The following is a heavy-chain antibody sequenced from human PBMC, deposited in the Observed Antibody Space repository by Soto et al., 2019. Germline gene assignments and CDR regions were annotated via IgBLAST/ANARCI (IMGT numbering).Heavy chain of an antibody. Sequence: GASVKVSCKASGGTFSSYGISWVRQAPGQRLEWMGWISAYNGNTNYAQKLQGRVTMTTDTSTSTAYMELRSLRSDDTAVYYCARTRDCSGGSCYSRWFDPWGQGTLVTVSS. CDR3: ARTRDCSGGSCYSRWFDP. CDR2: ISAYNGNT. J-gene: IGHJ5*02. V-gene: IGHV1-18*01. CDR1: GGTFSSYG. D-gene: IGHD2-15*01.